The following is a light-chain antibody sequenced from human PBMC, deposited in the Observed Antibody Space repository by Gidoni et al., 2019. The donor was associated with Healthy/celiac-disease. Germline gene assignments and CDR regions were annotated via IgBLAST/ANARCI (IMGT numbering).Light chain of an antibody. CDR2: GAS. V-gene: IGKV3-20*01. J-gene: IGKJ4*01. CDR3: QQYGSSPPLT. Sequence: ELVLTQSPGTLSLSPVERATLSCRASQSVSSSYLAWYQQKPGQAPRLLIYGASSRATGIPDRFSGSGSGTDFTLTISRLEPEDFAVYYCQQYGSSPPLTFGGGTKVEIK. CDR1: QSVSSSY.